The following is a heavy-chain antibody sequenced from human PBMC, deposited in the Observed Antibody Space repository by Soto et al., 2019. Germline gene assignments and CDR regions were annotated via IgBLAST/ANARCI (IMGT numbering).Heavy chain of an antibody. CDR2: IYHGGST. D-gene: IGHD3-3*01. CDR1: GYSISSGYY. J-gene: IGHJ6*02. CDR3: ARDRRDYDFWSGYYTAYYYYGMDV. Sequence: SETLSLTCAVSGYSISSGYYWGWLRQPPGKGLEWIGSIYHGGSTYYNPSLKSRVTISVDTSKNQFSLKLSSVTAADTAVYYCARDRRDYDFWSGYYTAYYYYGMDVWGQGTTVTVSS. V-gene: IGHV4-38-2*02.